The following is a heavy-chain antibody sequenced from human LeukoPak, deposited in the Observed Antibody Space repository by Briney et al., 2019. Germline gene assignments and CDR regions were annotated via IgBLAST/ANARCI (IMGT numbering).Heavy chain of an antibody. CDR2: IYSGGNT. J-gene: IGHJ4*02. CDR1: GFTVSSNY. CDR3: AKGGVDPHPIY. Sequence: GGSLRLSCTASGFTVSSNYMSWVRQAPGKGLEWLSVIYSGGNTYYADSVKGRFTISRDNSKNTVYLQMNSLRAEDTAVYYCAKGGVDPHPIYWDRGTLVTVSS. D-gene: IGHD5-12*01. V-gene: IGHV3-53*01.